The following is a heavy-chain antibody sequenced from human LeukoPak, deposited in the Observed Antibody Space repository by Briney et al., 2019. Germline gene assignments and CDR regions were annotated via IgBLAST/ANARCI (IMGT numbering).Heavy chain of an antibody. V-gene: IGHV4-39*01. CDR3: ARSSLAVYFDY. CDR1: GGSISSSSYY. J-gene: IGHJ4*02. D-gene: IGHD6-19*01. CDR2: IYYSGST. Sequence: PSETLSLTCTVSGGSISSSSYYWGWIRQPPGKGLEWIGSIYYSGSTYYNPSLKSRVTISVDTSKNQFSLYLSSVTAADTAMYFCARSSLAVYFDYWGQGTLVTASS.